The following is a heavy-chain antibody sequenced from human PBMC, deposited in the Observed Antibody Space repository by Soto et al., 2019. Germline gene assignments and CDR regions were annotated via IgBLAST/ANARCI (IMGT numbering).Heavy chain of an antibody. V-gene: IGHV1-69*01. CDR3: AREPYCSSTSCYGDYYYGMDV. D-gene: IGHD2-2*01. J-gene: IGHJ6*02. Sequence: QVQLVQSGAEVKKPGSSVKVSCKASGGTFSSYAISWVRQAPGQGLEWMGGIIPIFGTANYPQKFQGRVTITADESTSTAYMELSSLRSEDTAVYYCAREPYCSSTSCYGDYYYGMDVWGQGTTVTVSS. CDR1: GGTFSSYA. CDR2: IIPIFGTA.